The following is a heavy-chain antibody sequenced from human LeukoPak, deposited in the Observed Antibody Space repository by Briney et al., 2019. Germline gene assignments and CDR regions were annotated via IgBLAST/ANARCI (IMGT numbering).Heavy chain of an antibody. CDR3: ARDGRRNSTALGFDY. CDR1: GYTFTNYY. D-gene: IGHD4-17*01. J-gene: IGHJ4*02. Sequence: GASVKVSCKASGYTFTNYYMHWVRQAPGQGLEWMGIINPSGGSTSYAQKFQGRVTMTRDTSTSTVYVELSSLRSEDTAVYYCARDGRRNSTALGFDYWGQGTLVTVSS. CDR2: INPSGGST. V-gene: IGHV1-46*01.